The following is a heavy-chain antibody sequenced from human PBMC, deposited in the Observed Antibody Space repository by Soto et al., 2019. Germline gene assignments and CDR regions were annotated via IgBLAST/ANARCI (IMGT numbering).Heavy chain of an antibody. Sequence: QVQLQESGPGLVKPSETLSLTCTVSGGSVSSGDYYWSWIRQPPGKGLEWIGYIYYTGGTNYNPSLKSRVTISKDTSKNEFSLKLTSLTAADTAVYYCARAYCSGGSCYYLDYWGQGTLVTVSS. V-gene: IGHV4-61*08. CDR1: GGSVSSGDYY. D-gene: IGHD2-15*01. CDR3: ARAYCSGGSCYYLDY. J-gene: IGHJ4*02. CDR2: IYYTGGT.